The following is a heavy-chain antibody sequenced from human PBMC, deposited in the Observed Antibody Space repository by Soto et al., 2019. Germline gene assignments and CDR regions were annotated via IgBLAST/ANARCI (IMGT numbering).Heavy chain of an antibody. D-gene: IGHD6-6*01. CDR2: INHSGST. CDR1: GGSFSGYY. J-gene: IGHJ4*02. Sequence: QVQLQQWGAGLLKPSETLSLTCAVYGGSFSGYYWSWIRQPPGKGLEWIGEINHSGSTNYNPSLTTRVTISVATSKNQFALKLSSVPAADTPVYYCARACIAARPSIFDYWGQGTLVTVSS. V-gene: IGHV4-34*01. CDR3: ARACIAARPSIFDY.